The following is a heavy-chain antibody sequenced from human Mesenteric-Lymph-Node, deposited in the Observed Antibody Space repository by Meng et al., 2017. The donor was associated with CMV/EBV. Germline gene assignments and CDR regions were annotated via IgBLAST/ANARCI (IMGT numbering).Heavy chain of an antibody. D-gene: IGHD3-10*01. CDR1: GGSISSSSYY. J-gene: IGHJ4*02. CDR2: IYYSGSTT. V-gene: IGHV4-39*01. Sequence: SETLSLTCSVSGGSISSSSYYWGWIRQPPGKGLEWIGSIYYSGSTTSYNPSFKSRVTMSVDTSKNQFSLRLSSVTAADTAVYYCARPVFRRVSGLIITLYYFDYWGQGTLVTVSS. CDR3: ARPVFRRVSGLIITLYYFDY.